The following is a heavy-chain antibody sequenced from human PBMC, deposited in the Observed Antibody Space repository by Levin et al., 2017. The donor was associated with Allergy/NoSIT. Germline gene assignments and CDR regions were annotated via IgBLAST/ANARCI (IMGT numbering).Heavy chain of an antibody. Sequence: SETLSLTCTVSGGSISSSSYYWGWIRQPPGKGLEWIGSIYYSGSTYYNPSLKSRVTISVDTSKNQFSLKLSSVTAADTAVYYCARRLLWFGELHPNDYWGQGTLVTVSS. CDR1: GGSISSSSYY. V-gene: IGHV4-39*01. J-gene: IGHJ4*02. CDR2: IYYSGST. D-gene: IGHD3-10*01. CDR3: ARRLLWFGELHPNDY.